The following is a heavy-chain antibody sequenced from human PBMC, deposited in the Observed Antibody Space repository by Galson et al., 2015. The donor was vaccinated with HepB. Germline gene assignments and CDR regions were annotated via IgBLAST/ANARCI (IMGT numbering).Heavy chain of an antibody. CDR2: IIPIFGTA. CDR3: AANLIWPHPPEYYYYMDV. Sequence: SVKVSCKASGGTFSSYAISWVRQAPGQGLEWMGGIIPIFGTANYAQKFQGRVTITADESTSTAYMELSSLRSEDTAVYYCAANLIWPHPPEYYYYMDVWGKGTTVTVSS. CDR1: GGTFSSYA. J-gene: IGHJ6*03. V-gene: IGHV1-69*13. D-gene: IGHD1-14*01.